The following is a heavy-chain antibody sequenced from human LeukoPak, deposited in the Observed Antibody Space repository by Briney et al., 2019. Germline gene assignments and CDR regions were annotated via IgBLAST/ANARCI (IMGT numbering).Heavy chain of an antibody. V-gene: IGHV3-49*03. CDR3: TRVVFLLAVAAPGGY. CDR2: IRSKAYGGTT. J-gene: IGHJ4*02. Sequence: PGRSLRLSCTASGFTFGDYAMSWFRQAPGKGLEWVGFIRSKAYGGTTEYAASVKGRFTISRDDSKNIAYLQMNSLKTEDTAVYYCTRVVFLLAVAAPGGYWGQGTLVTVSS. CDR1: GFTFGDYA. D-gene: IGHD6-19*01.